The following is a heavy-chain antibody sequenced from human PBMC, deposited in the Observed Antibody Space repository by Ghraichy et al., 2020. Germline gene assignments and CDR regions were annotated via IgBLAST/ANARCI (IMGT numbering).Heavy chain of an antibody. D-gene: IGHD5-18*01. Sequence: ESLNISCTVSGGSISSSSYYWGWIRQPPGKGLEWIGSIYYSGSTYYNPSLKSRVTISVDTSKNQFSLKLSSVTAADTAVYYCARMGDTAMVLNSFDYWGQGTLVTVSS. CDR2: IYYSGST. CDR1: GGSISSSSYY. V-gene: IGHV4-39*01. J-gene: IGHJ4*02. CDR3: ARMGDTAMVLNSFDY.